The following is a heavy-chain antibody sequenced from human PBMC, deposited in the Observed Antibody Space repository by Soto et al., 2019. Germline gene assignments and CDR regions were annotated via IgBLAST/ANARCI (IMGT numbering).Heavy chain of an antibody. CDR1: GAAISAYQ. D-gene: IGHD3-10*01. V-gene: IGHV4-34*01. Sequence: PSDTLSLTCSASGAAISAYQGTRICHTPGKGLEWIGEINDSGNINYNPSLKSRVTISLDTPKKQISLKLSSVTAADSAVYYCARGLIVWFGELSRRGGHYYYMDVWGKGTTVT. CDR3: ARGLIVWFGELSRRGGHYYYMDV. CDR2: INDSGNI. J-gene: IGHJ6*03.